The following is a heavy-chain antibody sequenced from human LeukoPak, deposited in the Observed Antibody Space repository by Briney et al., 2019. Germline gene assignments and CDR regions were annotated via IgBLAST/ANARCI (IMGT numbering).Heavy chain of an antibody. J-gene: IGHJ4*02. CDR1: GFNFMQYG. Sequence: GGTLRLSCVGSGFNFMQYGMMWVRQAPGKGLEWVSTIHPSGINTHHADSVKGRFTISRDNSKNTLYLQMNSLRVKDTAIYYCARDPSTLLPTDDSWGQGTLVAVSS. CDR3: ARDPSTLLPTDDS. CDR2: IHPSGINT. D-gene: IGHD2-2*01. V-gene: IGHV3-23*05.